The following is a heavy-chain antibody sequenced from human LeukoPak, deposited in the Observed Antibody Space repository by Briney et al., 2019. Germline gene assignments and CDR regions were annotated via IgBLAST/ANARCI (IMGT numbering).Heavy chain of an antibody. D-gene: IGHD1-26*01. CDR3: ARGGTTAYYYYDYMDV. CDR2: ISSSGSTI. Sequence: GGSLRLSCAASGFTFSSYEMNWVRQAPGKGLEWVSYISSSGSTIYYADSVKGRFTISRDNAKNSLYLQMNSLRAEDTAVYYCARGGTTAYYYYDYMDVWGKGTTVTVSS. V-gene: IGHV3-48*03. CDR1: GFTFSSYE. J-gene: IGHJ6*03.